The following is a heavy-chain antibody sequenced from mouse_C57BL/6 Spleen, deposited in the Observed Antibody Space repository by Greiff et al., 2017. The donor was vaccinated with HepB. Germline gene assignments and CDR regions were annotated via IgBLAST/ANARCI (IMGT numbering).Heavy chain of an antibody. CDR1: GYTFTSYW. CDR3: ARSGWLLSYAMDY. J-gene: IGHJ4*01. D-gene: IGHD2-3*01. Sequence: VKLKQPGAELVKPGASVKLSCKASGYTFTSYWMHWVKQRPGQGLEWIGMIHPNSGSTNYNEKFKSKATLTVDKSSSTAYMQLSSLTSEDSAVYYCARSGWLLSYAMDYWGQGTSVTVSS. V-gene: IGHV1-64*01. CDR2: IHPNSGST.